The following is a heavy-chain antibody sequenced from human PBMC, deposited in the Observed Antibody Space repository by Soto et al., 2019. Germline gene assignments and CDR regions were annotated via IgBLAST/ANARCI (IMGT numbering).Heavy chain of an antibody. J-gene: IGHJ6*02. Sequence: ASVKVSCKASGYTLTTYYIQWVRQAPGQGPEWLGWINPKSTGTSYAQKFEGRVTMTWDTSTGTAYMDLRSLRSDDTAVYYCARDSLGYCSVSGCLPYGMDVWRQGTTVTVSS. CDR1: GYTLTTYY. CDR3: ARDSLGYCSVSGCLPYGMDV. D-gene: IGHD2-8*02. V-gene: IGHV1-2*02. CDR2: INPKSTGT.